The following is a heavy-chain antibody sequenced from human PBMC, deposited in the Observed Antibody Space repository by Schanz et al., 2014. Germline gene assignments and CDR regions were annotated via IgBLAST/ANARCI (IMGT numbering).Heavy chain of an antibody. CDR1: GFSVGNKY. J-gene: IGHJ4*02. V-gene: IGHV3-53*01. CDR2: IGTSGGT. Sequence: EVQLVESGGGLVQPGGSLRLSCAASGFSVGNKYMNWVRQAPGKGLEWVSTIGTSGGTNYAESVKGRFTISRDNSKNSLYLQMNSLRAEDTAVYYCARIGGSVFDYWGQGTLVTVSS. D-gene: IGHD3-10*01. CDR3: ARIGGSVFDY.